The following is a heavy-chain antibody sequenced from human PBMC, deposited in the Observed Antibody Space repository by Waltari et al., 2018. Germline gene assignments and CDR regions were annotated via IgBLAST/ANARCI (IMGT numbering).Heavy chain of an antibody. Sequence: EVQLLQSGTELKKPGSTVKISCQVSGYRFTDYYIHWVQQAPGKGPQWMGLGDPEDGETRYAERFQGRVTITAYTSTETAFMELSSLTADDTAVYYCVTALGDRSSASRPFDVWGLGTLITVSS. D-gene: IGHD3-10*01. CDR2: GDPEDGET. CDR3: VTALGDRSSASRPFDV. V-gene: IGHV1-69-2*01. CDR1: GYRFTDYY. J-gene: IGHJ3*01.